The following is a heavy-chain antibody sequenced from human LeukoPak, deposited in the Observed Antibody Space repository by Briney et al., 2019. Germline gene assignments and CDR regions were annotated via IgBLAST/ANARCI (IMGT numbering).Heavy chain of an antibody. V-gene: IGHV3-23*01. CDR3: AKSSLGSGWYRRGFDY. Sequence: GGSLRLSCAASGFTFSSYDMSWVRQAPWKGLEWVSDVSGSGVSTYYADSVKGRFTVSRDNSRDTLYLQMNSLRVEDTAIYYCAKSSLGSGWYRRGFDYWGQGILVTVSS. J-gene: IGHJ4*02. CDR2: VSGSGVST. D-gene: IGHD6-13*01. CDR1: GFTFSSYD.